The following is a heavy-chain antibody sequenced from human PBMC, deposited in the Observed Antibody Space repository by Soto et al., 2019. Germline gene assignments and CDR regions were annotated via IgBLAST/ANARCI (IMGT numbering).Heavy chain of an antibody. D-gene: IGHD3-10*01. J-gene: IGHJ5*02. V-gene: IGHV4-59*01. CDR2: IYYSGST. CDR3: AREILGWFDP. CDR1: GGSISSYY. Sequence: PSETLSLTCTVSGGSISSYYWSWIRQPPGKGLEWIGYIYYSGSTNYNPSLKSRVTISVDTSKNQFSLKLSSVTAADTAVYYCAREILGWFDPWGQGTLVTVSS.